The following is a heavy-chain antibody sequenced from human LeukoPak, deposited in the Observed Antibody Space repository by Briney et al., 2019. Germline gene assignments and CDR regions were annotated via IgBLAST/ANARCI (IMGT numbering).Heavy chain of an antibody. CDR1: GGSFSGYY. CDR3: ATHSYDFWSGYIDY. D-gene: IGHD3-3*01. Sequence: SETLSLTCAVYGGSFSGYYWSWIRQPPGKGLEWIGEINHSGSTNYNPSLKSRVTISVDTSKNQFSLKLSSVTAADTAVYYCATHSYDFWSGYIDYWGQGTLVTVSS. J-gene: IGHJ4*02. CDR2: INHSGST. V-gene: IGHV4-34*01.